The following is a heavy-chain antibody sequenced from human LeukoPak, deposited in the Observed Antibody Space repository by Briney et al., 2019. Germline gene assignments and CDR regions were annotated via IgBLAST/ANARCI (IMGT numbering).Heavy chain of an antibody. Sequence: ASLSVSFKPSGYTFTGYYMHWLRQAPGQGLAWMGWINPNNGCTNNAQRFQGRVTMTRDTPISTAYLEVSTLRFDDTAVYYCASGPSLGTPPPYFDYWGQGTLVTVSS. V-gene: IGHV1-2*02. CDR3: ASGPSLGTPPPYFDY. CDR2: INPNNGCT. CDR1: GYTFTGYY. J-gene: IGHJ4*02. D-gene: IGHD2-15*01.